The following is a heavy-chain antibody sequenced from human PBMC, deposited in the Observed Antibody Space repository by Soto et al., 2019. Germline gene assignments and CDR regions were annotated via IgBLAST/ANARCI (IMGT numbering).Heavy chain of an antibody. V-gene: IGHV1-3*01. Sequence: VGPVKFSFKASGYTFTNYAIHWVRQAPGQRLEWMGWINAGNGNTKYSQKFQGRVTITRDTSASTAYMELSSLRSEDTAVYYCARDGVALWDQGTLVTVSS. D-gene: IGHD2-15*01. CDR2: INAGNGNT. J-gene: IGHJ4*02. CDR1: GYTFTNYA. CDR3: ARDGVAL.